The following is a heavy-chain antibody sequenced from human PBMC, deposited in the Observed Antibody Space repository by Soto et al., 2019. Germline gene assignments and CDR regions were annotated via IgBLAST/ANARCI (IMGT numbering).Heavy chain of an antibody. CDR3: ARHCASDCSHAFDM. Sequence: QVQLQQWGAGLLKPSETLSLTCAVYGGSFSGYYWSWIRQPPGKGLEWIGETSHSGSTTNYNPSLRSRGHISIETSKNQFSLKPGAVTAADTAVYYCARHCASDCSHAFDMWGQWTKVTVSS. J-gene: IGHJ3*02. CDR2: TSHSGST. CDR1: GGSFSGYY. D-gene: IGHD2-21*02. V-gene: IGHV4-34*01.